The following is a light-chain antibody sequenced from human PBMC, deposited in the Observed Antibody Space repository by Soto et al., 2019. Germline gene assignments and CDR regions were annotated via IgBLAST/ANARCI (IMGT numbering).Light chain of an antibody. CDR2: EGN. V-gene: IGLV2-14*02. J-gene: IGLJ1*01. CDR1: SSDVGGYDL. Sequence: QSALTQPASVSASPGQSITISCTGTSSDVGGYDLVSWYQQRPGKAPKLMIYEGNKRPSGVSNRFSGSKSGNTASLTISGLQAEDDADYYCCSYASSITRYVFGAGTKLTVL. CDR3: CSYASSITRYV.